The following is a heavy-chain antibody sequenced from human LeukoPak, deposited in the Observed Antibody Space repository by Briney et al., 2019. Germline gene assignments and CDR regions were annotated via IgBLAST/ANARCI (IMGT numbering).Heavy chain of an antibody. CDR1: GFTFDDYA. CDR2: ISWNSGSI. CDR3: AKDNGDHGDYGMWPSPGTNYFDY. V-gene: IGHV3-9*01. Sequence: PGRSLRLSCAASGFTFDDYAMHWVRQAPGKGLEWVSGISWNSGSIGYADSVKGRFTISRDNAKNSLYLQMNSLRAEDTALYYCAKDNGDHGDYGMWPSPGTNYFDYWGQGTLVTVSS. D-gene: IGHD4-17*01. J-gene: IGHJ4*02.